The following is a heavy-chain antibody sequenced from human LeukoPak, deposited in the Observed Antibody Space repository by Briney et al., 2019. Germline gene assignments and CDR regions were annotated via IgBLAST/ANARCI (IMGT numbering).Heavy chain of an antibody. J-gene: IGHJ4*02. Sequence: SETLSLTCTVSGVSISSSNSYWGWIRQPPGKGLEWIGSIYYSGNTYNNASLKSQVSISIDTSKNQFSLKLTSVTAADTAVYYCARQTGSGLFILPGGQGTLVTVSS. CDR3: ARQTGSGLFILP. V-gene: IGHV4-39*01. CDR1: GVSISSSNSY. D-gene: IGHD3/OR15-3a*01. CDR2: IYYSGNT.